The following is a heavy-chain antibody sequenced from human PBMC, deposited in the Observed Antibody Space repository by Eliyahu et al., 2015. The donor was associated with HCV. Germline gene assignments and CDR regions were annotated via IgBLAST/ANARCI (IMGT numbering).Heavy chain of an antibody. CDR2: IKEDGSEN. CDR3: AKYIATACMDV. V-gene: IGHV3-7*01. Sequence: EVQLVESGGGLVQPGGSLXXSCAASGFAFSSYWMSWVRQAPGKGVEWVANIKEDGSENKYVDSVKGRFTISRDNAKNSLFLQMNSLRAEDTAVYYCAKYIATACMDVWGQGTTVIVSS. J-gene: IGHJ6*02. CDR1: GFAFSSYW. D-gene: IGHD2-15*01.